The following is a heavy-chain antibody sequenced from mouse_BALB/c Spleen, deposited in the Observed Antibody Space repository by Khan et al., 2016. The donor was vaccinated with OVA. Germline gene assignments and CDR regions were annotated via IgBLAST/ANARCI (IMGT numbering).Heavy chain of an antibody. Sequence: VQLKESGPELTKPGASVKISCKASGYTFTSYSIHWVKESHGKSLEWIGYIDPISGGTTYNQKFKGKATLTVDKSSSTAYIQLSNLTSEDSAVYYCTRHGYVGWFTYWGQGTLVTVSA. J-gene: IGHJ3*01. D-gene: IGHD2-2*01. CDR3: TRHGYVGWFTY. CDR1: GYTFTSYS. V-gene: IGHV1S29*02. CDR2: IDPISGGT.